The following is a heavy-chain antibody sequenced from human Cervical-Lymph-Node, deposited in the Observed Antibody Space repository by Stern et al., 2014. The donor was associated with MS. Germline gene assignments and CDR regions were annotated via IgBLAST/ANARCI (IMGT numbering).Heavy chain of an antibody. CDR1: GYTFSNFW. V-gene: IGHV5-51*01. Sequence: EVQLVESGAEVKKPGESLKISCRTSGYTFSNFWIGWVRQMPGKGLEWMGVIYPADSDTTYSPSFQGQVTIPADESISTAYLQWRSLKASDTAMYYCVRRRDSAGYDTFDLWGQGTMLIVS. D-gene: IGHD3-22*01. CDR3: VRRRDSAGYDTFDL. J-gene: IGHJ3*01. CDR2: IYPADSDT.